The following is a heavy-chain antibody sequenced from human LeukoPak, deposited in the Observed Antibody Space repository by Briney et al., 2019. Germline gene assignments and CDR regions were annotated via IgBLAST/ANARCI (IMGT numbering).Heavy chain of an antibody. J-gene: IGHJ5*02. D-gene: IGHD2-2*01. Sequence: GGSLRLSCAASGFTFGSYNMHWIRQAPGKGLVWVSRISSDGSSATYADSAKGRFTVSRDNAKNTLYLQIDSLRDDDTAVYYCTRGDCSSISCPQDWFDPWGQGTLVTVS. CDR2: ISSDGSSA. V-gene: IGHV3-74*01. CDR3: TRGDCSSISCPQDWFDP. CDR1: GFTFGSYN.